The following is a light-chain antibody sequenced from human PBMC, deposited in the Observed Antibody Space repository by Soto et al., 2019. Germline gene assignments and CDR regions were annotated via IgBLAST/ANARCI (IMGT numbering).Light chain of an antibody. Sequence: DIVLTQSPCTLSLSPGERATLSCRASQSVSSSYLAWYQQKPGQAPRLLIYGASSRATGIPDRFSGSGSGTDFTLTISRLEPEDFAVYYCQQYGSSSITFGQGTRLEI. CDR1: QSVSSSY. V-gene: IGKV3-20*01. J-gene: IGKJ5*01. CDR3: QQYGSSSIT. CDR2: GAS.